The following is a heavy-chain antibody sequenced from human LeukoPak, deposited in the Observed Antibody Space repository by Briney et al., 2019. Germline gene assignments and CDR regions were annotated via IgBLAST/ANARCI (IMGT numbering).Heavy chain of an antibody. D-gene: IGHD5-24*01. J-gene: IGHJ3*02. V-gene: IGHV4-34*01. CDR2: INHSGST. CDR3: SRGLRDGYIGDAFDI. Sequence: PSETLSLTCAVYCGSFSGYYWSWIRQPPGKGLEWIGEINHSGSTNYNPSLKSRVTISVDTSKNQFSLKLSSVTAADTAVYYCSRGLRDGYIGDAFDIWGQGTMVTVSS. CDR1: CGSFSGYY.